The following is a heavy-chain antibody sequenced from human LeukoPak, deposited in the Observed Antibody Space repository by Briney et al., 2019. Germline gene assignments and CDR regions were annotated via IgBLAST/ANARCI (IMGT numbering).Heavy chain of an antibody. V-gene: IGHV4-61*08. J-gene: IGHJ4*02. Sequence: PSETLSLTCTVSGGSISSGDNSWSWIRQPPGKGLEWIGYIYYSGSTNYNPSLKSRVTISVDTSKNQFSLKLSSVTAADTAVYYCARAAYSGSYHSDYWGQGTLVTVSS. CDR1: GGSISSGDNS. CDR2: IYYSGST. CDR3: ARAAYSGSYHSDY. D-gene: IGHD1-26*01.